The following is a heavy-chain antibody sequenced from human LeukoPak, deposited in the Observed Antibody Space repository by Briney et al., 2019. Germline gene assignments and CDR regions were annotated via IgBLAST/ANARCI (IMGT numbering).Heavy chain of an antibody. D-gene: IGHD6-13*01. CDR2: IYSSGNT. J-gene: IGHJ5*02. V-gene: IGHV4-4*07. CDR3: ARGAGTNWFDP. Sequence: PSETLSLTCTVSGGSISSYYWNWIRQPAGQGLEWIGRIYSSGNTNYNPSLKSRVTMSVDTSKNQFSLKLSSVTAADTAVYYCARGAGTNWFDPWGQGTLVTVSS. CDR1: GGSISSYY.